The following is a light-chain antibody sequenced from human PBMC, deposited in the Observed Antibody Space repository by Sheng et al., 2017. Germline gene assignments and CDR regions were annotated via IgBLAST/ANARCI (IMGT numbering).Light chain of an antibody. V-gene: IGKV3-20*01. CDR2: GAS. Sequence: EIVLTQSPGTLSLSPGERATLSCRASQSVSSSYLAWYQQKPGQAPRLLIYGASSRATGIPDRFSGSGSGTDFTLTISRLEPEDFAVYYCQQYGYSRGLTFGGGTKVEIK. J-gene: IGKJ4*01. CDR1: QSVSSSY. CDR3: QQYGYSRGLT.